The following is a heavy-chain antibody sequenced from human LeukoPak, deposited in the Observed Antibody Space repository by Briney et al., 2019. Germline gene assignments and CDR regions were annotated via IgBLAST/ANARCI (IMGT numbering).Heavy chain of an antibody. CDR3: ARGVATVTIGEPRDYFDY. D-gene: IGHD4-17*01. CDR2: IYHSGST. V-gene: IGHV4-30-2*01. Sequence: SETLSLTCAVSGGSISSGGYSWSWIRQPPGKGLEWIGYIYHSGSTYYNPSLKSRVTISVDRSKNQFSLKLSSVTAADTAVYYCARGVATVTIGEPRDYFDYWGQGTLVSVSS. CDR1: GGSISSGGYS. J-gene: IGHJ4*02.